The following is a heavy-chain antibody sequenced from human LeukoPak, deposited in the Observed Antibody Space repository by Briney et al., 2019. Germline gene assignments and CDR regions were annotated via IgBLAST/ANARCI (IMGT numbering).Heavy chain of an antibody. J-gene: IGHJ3*02. CDR3: ARGTTYYDFWSGYRVDFDI. CDR1: GYTFTGYY. Sequence: ASVKVSCKASGYTFTGYYMHWVRQAPGQGLEWMGRINPNSGGTNYAQKFQGWVTMTRDTSISTAYMELSRLRSDDTAVYYCARGTTYYDFWSGYRVDFDIWGQGTMVTVSS. D-gene: IGHD3-3*01. CDR2: INPNSGGT. V-gene: IGHV1-2*04.